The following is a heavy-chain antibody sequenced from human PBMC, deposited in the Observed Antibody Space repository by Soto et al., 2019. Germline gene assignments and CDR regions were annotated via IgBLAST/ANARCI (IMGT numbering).Heavy chain of an antibody. CDR2: INPNSGGT. D-gene: IGHD3-10*01. Sequence: QVQLVQSGAEVKKTGASVKVSCKASGYTFIGYYIHWVRQAPGQGLEWMGWINPNSGGTNYAQRFQGGVTMTRDRSISTAYMGLGRLKSEDTAVYYCARVGGGLASLGYYGMDVWGQGTTVTVSS. J-gene: IGHJ6*02. V-gene: IGHV1-2*02. CDR3: ARVGGGLASLGYYGMDV. CDR1: GYTFIGYY.